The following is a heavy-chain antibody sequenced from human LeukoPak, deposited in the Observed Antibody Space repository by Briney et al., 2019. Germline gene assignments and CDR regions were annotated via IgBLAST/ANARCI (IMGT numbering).Heavy chain of an antibody. D-gene: IGHD6-19*01. V-gene: IGHV3-7*03. J-gene: IGHJ4*02. Sequence: QPGGSLRLSCAASGFTFRNYWMSWVRQAPGTGLEWVANIKQDGREKNYVTSVRGRFTISRDNAESSLYLQMNSLRVEDTAVYYCVRNLAVAGTCFDSWGQGTLVTVSS. CDR1: GFTFRNYW. CDR3: VRNLAVAGTCFDS. CDR2: IKQDGREK.